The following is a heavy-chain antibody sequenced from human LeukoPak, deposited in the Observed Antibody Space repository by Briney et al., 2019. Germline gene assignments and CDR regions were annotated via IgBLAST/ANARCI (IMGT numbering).Heavy chain of an antibody. Sequence: SETLSLTCTVSGGSISNYYWSWIRQPPGKGLEWIGYISHSGNTNYNPSLKSRVAISLDTSKNQFSLILSSVTAADTAVYYCARVGRGDYVWGSYSFDYWGQGALVTVSS. V-gene: IGHV4-59*01. D-gene: IGHD3-16*01. CDR2: ISHSGNT. J-gene: IGHJ4*02. CDR1: GGSISNYY. CDR3: ARVGRGDYVWGSYSFDY.